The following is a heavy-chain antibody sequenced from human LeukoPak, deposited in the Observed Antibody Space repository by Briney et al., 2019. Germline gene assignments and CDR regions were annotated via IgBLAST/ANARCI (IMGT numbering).Heavy chain of an antibody. J-gene: IGHJ4*02. V-gene: IGHV3-21*04. CDR1: GFTFSTYD. CDR2: ISSRSSSI. CDR3: AKEGVISETFDC. Sequence: PGGSQRLSCAASGFTFSTYDMNWVRQAPGKGLEWVSSISSRSSSIYYADSVRGRFNVSRDNAKDSVFLQLNSLRAEDTAIYYCAKEGVISETFDCWGQGVLVTVSS. D-gene: IGHD2-21*01.